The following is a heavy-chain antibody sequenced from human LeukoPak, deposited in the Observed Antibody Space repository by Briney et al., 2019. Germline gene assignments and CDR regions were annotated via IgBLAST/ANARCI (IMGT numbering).Heavy chain of an antibody. CDR1: GFTFSSYW. D-gene: IGHD2-2*02. Sequence: GGSLRLSCAASGFTFSSYWISWVRQAPGKGLEWVANIKQDGSEKYYVDSVKGRFTISRDNAKNSLYLQMNSLRAEDTAVYYCARRGGYCSSTSCYRSEYFDYWGQGTLVTVSS. J-gene: IGHJ4*02. CDR2: IKQDGSEK. CDR3: ARRGGYCSSTSCYRSEYFDY. V-gene: IGHV3-7*01.